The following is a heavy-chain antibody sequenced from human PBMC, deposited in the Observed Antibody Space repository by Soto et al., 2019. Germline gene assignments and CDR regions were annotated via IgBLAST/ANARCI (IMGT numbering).Heavy chain of an antibody. Sequence: GGSLRLSCAASGFTVSSNYMSWVRHAPGKGLEWVSVIYSGGSTYYADSVKGRFTISRDNSKNTLYPQMNSLRAEDTAVYYCARARSYYGSGTPRADAFDIWGQGTMVTVSS. D-gene: IGHD3-10*01. CDR3: ARARSYYGSGTPRADAFDI. CDR1: GFTVSSNY. V-gene: IGHV3-53*01. J-gene: IGHJ3*02. CDR2: IYSGGST.